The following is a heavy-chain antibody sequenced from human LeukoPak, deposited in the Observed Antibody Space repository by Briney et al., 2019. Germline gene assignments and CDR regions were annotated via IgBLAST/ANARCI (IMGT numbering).Heavy chain of an antibody. CDR1: GGSISSYY. V-gene: IGHV4-59*01. D-gene: IGHD3-22*01. CDR2: IDYSGST. Sequence: SETLSLTCTASGGSISSYYWSWIRQPPGKGLEWIGYIDYSGSTNYNPSLKSRVTISIDTSKNQFSLELSSVTAADTAVYLCARGLEKYYDSSGRDAFEIWGQGTMVTVSS. J-gene: IGHJ3*02. CDR3: ARGLEKYYDSSGRDAFEI.